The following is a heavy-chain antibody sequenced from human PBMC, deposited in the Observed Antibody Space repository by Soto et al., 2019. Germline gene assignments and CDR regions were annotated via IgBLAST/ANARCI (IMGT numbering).Heavy chain of an antibody. Sequence: GGSLRLSCAASGFTFSNYAMRWVRQAPGKGLEWVSAFSHTGGSTYYADSVKGRLITSRDNSKNTLYLQMNSLRVDDTAVYYCAKERQYDSGSYRFFDYWGQGALVTVSS. CDR2: FSHTGGST. CDR3: AKERQYDSGSYRFFDY. CDR1: GFTFSNYA. J-gene: IGHJ4*02. V-gene: IGHV3-23*01. D-gene: IGHD3-10*01.